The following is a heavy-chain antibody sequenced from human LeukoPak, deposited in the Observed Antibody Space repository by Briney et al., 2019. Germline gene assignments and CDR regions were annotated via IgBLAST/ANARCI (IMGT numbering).Heavy chain of an antibody. CDR2: INSDGTNT. CDR3: ARDRAAFGVVQVGY. CDR1: TFTFSRYW. D-gene: IGHD3-3*01. J-gene: IGHJ4*02. Sequence: PGGSLRLSCAASTFTFSRYWMHWVRQAPGKGLVWVSRINSDGTNTYYADSVKGRFIISRDNTKNTLYLQMNSLRTEDTAVYYCARDRAAFGVVQVGYWGQGTLVTVSS. V-gene: IGHV3-74*01.